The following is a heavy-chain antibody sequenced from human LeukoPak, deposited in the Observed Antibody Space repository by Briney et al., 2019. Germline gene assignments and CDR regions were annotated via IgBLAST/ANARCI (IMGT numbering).Heavy chain of an antibody. CDR3: ARRRFSGWYVDY. D-gene: IGHD6-19*01. V-gene: IGHV4-59*08. CDR2: IYYSGST. J-gene: IGHJ4*02. CDR1: GGSISSYY. Sequence: SETLSLTCTVSGGSISSYYWSWIRQPPGKGLEWIGYIYYSGSTNYNPSLKSRVTISVDTSKNQFSLKLSSVTAADTAVYYCARRRFSGWYVDYWGQGTLVTVSS.